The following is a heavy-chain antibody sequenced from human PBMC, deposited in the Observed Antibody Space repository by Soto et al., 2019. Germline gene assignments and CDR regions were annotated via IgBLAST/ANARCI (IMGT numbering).Heavy chain of an antibody. Sequence: QVQLQQWGAGLLKPSETLSLTCAVYGGSFSGYYWSWIRQPPGKGLEWIGEINHSGSTNYNPSLKSRVTISVDTSKSQFSLKLRPATSEDTAVYYWARVGSSSFGWLDPWGQGILLTVSS. CDR2: INHSGST. J-gene: IGHJ5*02. D-gene: IGHD6-13*01. CDR3: ARVGSSSFGWLDP. V-gene: IGHV4-34*01. CDR1: GGSFSGYY.